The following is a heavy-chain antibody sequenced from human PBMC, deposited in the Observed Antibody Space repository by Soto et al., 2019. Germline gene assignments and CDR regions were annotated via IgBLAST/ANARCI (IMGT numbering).Heavy chain of an antibody. CDR3: ARNPYYDFWSGYYTRYYYYGMDV. CDR1: GFTFSSYA. CDR2: ISYDGSNK. J-gene: IGHJ6*02. D-gene: IGHD3-3*01. Sequence: GSLRLSCAASGFTFSSYAMHWVRQAPGKGLEWVAVISYDGSNKYYADSVKGRFTISRDNSKNTLYLQMNSLRAEDTAVYYCARNPYYDFWSGYYTRYYYYGMDVWGQGTTVTVSS. V-gene: IGHV3-30-3*01.